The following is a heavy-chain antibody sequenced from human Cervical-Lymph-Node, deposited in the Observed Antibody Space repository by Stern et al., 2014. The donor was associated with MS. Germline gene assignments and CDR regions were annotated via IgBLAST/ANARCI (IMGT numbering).Heavy chain of an antibody. Sequence: VQLVESGPGLVKPSETLSLTCTVSGGSISSYYWSWIRQAPGKGLEWIAYLYYSGHTDYNPSLQGRVTVSVDTSKNQVSLRLSSVTAADTAVYYCARGFSSSWYGGRFFNYWGQGTLVTVSS. CDR3: ARGFSSSWYGGRFFNY. CDR2: LYYSGHT. J-gene: IGHJ4*02. D-gene: IGHD6-13*01. V-gene: IGHV4-59*01. CDR1: GGSISSYY.